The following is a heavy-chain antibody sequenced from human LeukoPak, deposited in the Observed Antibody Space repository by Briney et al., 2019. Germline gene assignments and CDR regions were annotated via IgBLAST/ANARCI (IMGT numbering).Heavy chain of an antibody. CDR1: GFTFSNAW. Sequence: KPGGSLRLSCAASGFTFSNAWMSWVRQAPGKGLEWVGRIKSKTDGGTTDYAAPVKGRFTISRDDSKNTLCLQMNSLKTEDTAVYYCTTRLRSFGELSPYYYYYMDVWGKGTTVTVSS. J-gene: IGHJ6*03. D-gene: IGHD3-10*01. CDR2: IKSKTDGGTT. CDR3: TTRLRSFGELSPYYYYYMDV. V-gene: IGHV3-15*01.